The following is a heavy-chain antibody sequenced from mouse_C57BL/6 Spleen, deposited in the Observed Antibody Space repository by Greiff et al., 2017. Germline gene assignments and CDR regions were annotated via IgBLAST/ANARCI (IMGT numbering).Heavy chain of an antibody. CDR3: ASYSMGSYFDY. J-gene: IGHJ2*01. CDR2: IDPSDSYT. Sequence: QVHVKQPGAELVKPGASVKLSCKASGYTFTSYWMQWVKQRPGQGLEWIGEIDPSDSYTNYNQKFKGKATLTVDTSSSPAYMQLSSLTSEDSAVYYCASYSMGSYFDYWGQGTTLTVSS. D-gene: IGHD1-1*02. V-gene: IGHV1-50*01. CDR1: GYTFTSYW.